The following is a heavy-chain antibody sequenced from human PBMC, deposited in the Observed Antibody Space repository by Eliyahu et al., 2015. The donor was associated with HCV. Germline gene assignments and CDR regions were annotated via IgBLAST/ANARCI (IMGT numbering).Heavy chain of an antibody. CDR3: AKDSRPGFFDY. CDR1: GFTFXDYA. CDR2: XSWDGGST. V-gene: IGHV3-43D*03. J-gene: IGHJ4*02. Sequence: EVQLVESGGVVVQPGGSLRLSCAASGFTFXDYAMHWVRQXPGKGLEWVSLXSWDGGSTYYADSVKGRFTISRDNSKNSLYLQMNSLRAEDTALYYCAKDSRPGFFDYWGQGTLVTVSS.